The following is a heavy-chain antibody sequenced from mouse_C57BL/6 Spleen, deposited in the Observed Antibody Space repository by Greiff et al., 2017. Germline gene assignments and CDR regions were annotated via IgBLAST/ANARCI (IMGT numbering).Heavy chain of an antibody. CDR2: IDPETGGT. J-gene: IGHJ3*01. Sequence: QVQLKQSGAELVRPGASVTLSCKASGYTFTDYEMHWVKQTPVHGLEWIGAIDPETGGTAYNQKFNGKAILTADKSSSTAYMELRSLTSEDSAVYYCTTSTMVTKRGFAYWGQGTLVTVSA. CDR3: TTSTMVTKRGFAY. D-gene: IGHD2-2*01. V-gene: IGHV1-15*01. CDR1: GYTFTDYE.